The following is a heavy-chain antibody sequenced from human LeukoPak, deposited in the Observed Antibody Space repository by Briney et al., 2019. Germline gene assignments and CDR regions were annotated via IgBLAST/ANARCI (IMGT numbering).Heavy chain of an antibody. V-gene: IGHV3-74*01. CDR3: AREAASSSWYGGDAFDI. Sequence: GGSLRLSCAASGFTFSSYWMHWVRQAPGKGLVWVSRINSDGSSTSYADSVKGRFTISRDNAKNTLYLQMNSLRAEDTAMYYCAREAASSSWYGGDAFDIWGQGTMVTVSS. J-gene: IGHJ3*02. CDR1: GFTFSSYW. CDR2: INSDGSST. D-gene: IGHD6-13*01.